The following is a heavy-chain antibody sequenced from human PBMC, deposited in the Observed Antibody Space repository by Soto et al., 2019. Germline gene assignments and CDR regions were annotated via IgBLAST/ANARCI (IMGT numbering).Heavy chain of an antibody. CDR2: STYSGST. J-gene: IGHJ4*02. V-gene: IGHV4-59*08. CDR1: GASINSAY. CDR3: ARHARYNDY. D-gene: IGHD1-20*01. Sequence: QVQLQESGPGLAKPSETLSLTCTVSGASINSAYWSWFRQPPGKGLEWIGYSTYSGSTSYNPSLKSRVTIALDASKNQFFLKLSFVTAADTAVYYCARHARYNDYWGQGTLATVSS.